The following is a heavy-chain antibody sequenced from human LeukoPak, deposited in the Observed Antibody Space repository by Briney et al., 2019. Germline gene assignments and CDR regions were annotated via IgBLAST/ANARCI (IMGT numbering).Heavy chain of an antibody. J-gene: IGHJ2*01. Sequence: PSETLSRTCAVSGGSISGYYWSWIRQPPGKGLEWIGYIYTSGSTNYNPSLKSRVTISVDTSKNQFSLKLSSVTAADTAVYYCARHLDCTSTSWYISSGWYFDLWGRGTLVTVSS. CDR2: IYTSGST. CDR3: ARHLDCTSTSWYISSGWYFDL. CDR1: GGSISGYY. D-gene: IGHD2-2*02. V-gene: IGHV4-4*09.